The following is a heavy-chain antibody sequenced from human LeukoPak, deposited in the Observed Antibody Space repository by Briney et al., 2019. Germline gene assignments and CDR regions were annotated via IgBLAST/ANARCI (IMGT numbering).Heavy chain of an antibody. CDR3: ARGVGSSSWYRVDY. Sequence: SETLSLTCTVSGGSISSYYWSWIRQPPGKGLEWIGYIYYSGSTNYNPSLKSRVAISVDASKNQFSLKLSSVTAADTAVYYCARGVGSSSWYRVDYWRQGTLVTVSS. CDR2: IYYSGST. J-gene: IGHJ4*02. CDR1: GGSISSYY. V-gene: IGHV4-59*01. D-gene: IGHD6-13*01.